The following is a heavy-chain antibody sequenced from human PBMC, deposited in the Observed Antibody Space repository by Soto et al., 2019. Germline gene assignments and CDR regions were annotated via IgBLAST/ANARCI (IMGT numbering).Heavy chain of an antibody. Sequence: GESLRLSCPASAFTFSSYSMSCVRPAPGKVLEWVSGISGSSGSTYYADSVKGRFTISRDNSKNTLYLQMNSLKAEDTAVYYCAKVGGAELLYYRDNWFDPWGQGTLVTVSS. CDR3: AKVGGAELLYYRDNWFDP. J-gene: IGHJ5*02. CDR1: AFTFSSYS. CDR2: ISGSSGST. V-gene: IGHV3-23*01. D-gene: IGHD3-10*01.